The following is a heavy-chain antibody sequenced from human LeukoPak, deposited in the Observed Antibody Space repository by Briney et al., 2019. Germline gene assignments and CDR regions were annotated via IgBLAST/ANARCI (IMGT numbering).Heavy chain of an antibody. V-gene: IGHV1-46*01. CDR2: INPTSGST. Sequence: ASVTVSCKASGYTFTSYFMHWVRQAPGQGLEWMGVINPTSGSTTYSPKFQGRVMMTRDTSTSTVYMDLSSLRSEDTAMYYCARAVGPRGGNWFDPWGQGTLVIVSS. D-gene: IGHD1-26*01. J-gene: IGHJ5*02. CDR1: GYTFTSYF. CDR3: ARAVGPRGGNWFDP.